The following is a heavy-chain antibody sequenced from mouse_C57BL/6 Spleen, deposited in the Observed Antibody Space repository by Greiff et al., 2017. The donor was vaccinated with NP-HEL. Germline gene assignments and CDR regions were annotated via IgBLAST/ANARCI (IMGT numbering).Heavy chain of an antibody. Sequence: EVQVVESGPGMVKPSQSLSLTCTVTGYSITSGYDWHWIRHFPGNKLEWMGYISYSGSPNYNPSLKSRISITHDTSKNHFFLKLNSVTTEDTATYYCARAGDYEYYFDYWGQGTTLTVSS. J-gene: IGHJ2*01. CDR1: GYSITSGYD. CDR3: ARAGDYEYYFDY. CDR2: ISYSGSP. D-gene: IGHD2-4*01. V-gene: IGHV3-1*01.